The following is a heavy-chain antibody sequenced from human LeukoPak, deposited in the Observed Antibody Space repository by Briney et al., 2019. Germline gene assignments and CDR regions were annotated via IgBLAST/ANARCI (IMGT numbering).Heavy chain of an antibody. CDR1: GFTFSSYG. CDR3: ARGSSGWSYYYYGMDV. J-gene: IGHJ6*02. D-gene: IGHD6-19*01. Sequence: PGGSLRLSCAASGFTFSSYGMPWVRQAPGKGLEGVAVIWYDGSNKYYADSVKGRFTISRDNSKNTLYLQMNSLRAEDTAVYYCARGSSGWSYYYYGMDVWGQGTMVTVSS. CDR2: IWYDGSNK. V-gene: IGHV3-33*01.